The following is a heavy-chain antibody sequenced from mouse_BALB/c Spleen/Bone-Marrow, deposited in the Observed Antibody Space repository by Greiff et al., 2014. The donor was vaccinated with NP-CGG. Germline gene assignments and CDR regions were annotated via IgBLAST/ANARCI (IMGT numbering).Heavy chain of an antibody. CDR1: EFTFTRYV. CDR3: ASGTPATSYYALDY. Sequence: EVKLMESGPELVKPGASVKMSCKASEFTFTRYVIHWVRQKPGQGLEWIGYINPYNDGIKYNEKFKGKATLTSDKSSSTAYMELSSLTSEDSAVYYCASGTPATSYYALDYWGQGTSVTVSS. J-gene: IGHJ4*01. D-gene: IGHD1-2*01. CDR2: INPYNDGI. V-gene: IGHV1-14*01.